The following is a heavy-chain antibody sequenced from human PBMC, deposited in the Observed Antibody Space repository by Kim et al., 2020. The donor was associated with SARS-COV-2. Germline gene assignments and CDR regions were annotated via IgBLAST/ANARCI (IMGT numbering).Heavy chain of an antibody. CDR3: ARAGGYCSGGSCYFV. Sequence: SETLSLTCAVYGGSFSGYYWSWIRQPPGKGLEWIGEINHSGSTNYNPSLKSRVTISVDTSKNQFSLKLSSVTAADTAVYYCARAGGYCSGGSCYFVWGQGTLVTVSS. CDR1: GGSFSGYY. J-gene: IGHJ4*02. V-gene: IGHV4-34*01. D-gene: IGHD2-15*01. CDR2: INHSGST.